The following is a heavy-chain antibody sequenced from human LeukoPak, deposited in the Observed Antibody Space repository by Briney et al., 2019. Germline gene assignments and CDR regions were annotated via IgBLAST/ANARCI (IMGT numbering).Heavy chain of an antibody. CDR1: GYTFTGYY. CDR3: ARVWPGSSSWLCYYYGMDV. J-gene: IGHJ6*02. Sequence: GASVKVSCKASGYTFTGYYMHWVRQAPGQGLEWMGWINPNSGGTNYAQKFQGRVTMTRDTSISTAYMELSRLRSDDTAVYYCARVWPGSSSWLCYYYGMDVWGQGTTVTVSS. D-gene: IGHD6-13*01. CDR2: INPNSGGT. V-gene: IGHV1-2*02.